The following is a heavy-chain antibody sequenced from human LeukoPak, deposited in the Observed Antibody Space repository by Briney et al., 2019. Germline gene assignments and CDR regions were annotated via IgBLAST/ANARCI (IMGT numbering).Heavy chain of an antibody. D-gene: IGHD2-15*01. V-gene: IGHV5-51*01. Sequence: GESLKISCKGSGYMFTNYWIAWVRQMPGKGLEWMGVIYPRDSDTKYSPSFQGQVTISVDKSITTAYLQWSSLKASDTAMYYCARRGGLTDAFDIWGQGTLVTVSS. J-gene: IGHJ3*02. CDR3: ARRGGLTDAFDI. CDR1: GYMFTNYW. CDR2: IYPRDSDT.